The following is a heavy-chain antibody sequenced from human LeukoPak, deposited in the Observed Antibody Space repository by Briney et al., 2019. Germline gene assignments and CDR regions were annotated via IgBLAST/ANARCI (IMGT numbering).Heavy chain of an antibody. Sequence: TGGSLRLSCAASGFTFSSYAMHWVRQAPGKGLEWVAVISYDGSNKYYADSVKGRFTISRDNAKNSLYLQMNSLRAEDTAVYYCAREGESYPDLDYWGQGTLVTVSS. J-gene: IGHJ4*02. CDR2: ISYDGSNK. CDR1: GFTFSSYA. D-gene: IGHD3-10*01. V-gene: IGHV3-30*04. CDR3: AREGESYPDLDY.